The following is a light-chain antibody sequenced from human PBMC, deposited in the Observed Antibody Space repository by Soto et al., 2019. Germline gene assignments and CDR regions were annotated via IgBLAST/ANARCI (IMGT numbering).Light chain of an antibody. CDR1: SSDVGGYNY. CDR2: EVS. CDR3: SSYTSSSTWV. V-gene: IGLV2-14*01. J-gene: IGLJ3*02. Sequence: ASVSGSPGQSITISCTGTSSDVGGYNYVSWYQQHPGKAPKLMICEVSNRPSGVSNRFSGSKSGNTASLTISGLQAEDEADYYCSSYTSSSTWVFGGGTKLTVL.